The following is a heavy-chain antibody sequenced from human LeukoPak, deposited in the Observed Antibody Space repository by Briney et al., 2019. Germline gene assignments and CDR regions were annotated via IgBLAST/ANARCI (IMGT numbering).Heavy chain of an antibody. V-gene: IGHV3-23*01. Sequence: GGSLRLSCAASGFTFSSYAMSWVRQAPGKGLEWVSAISGSGGSTYYADSVKGRFTISRDNSKNTLYLQMNSLRAEDTAVYYCAKVGISRYCSGGSCYNDYWGQGTLVTVSS. CDR1: GFTFSSYA. J-gene: IGHJ4*02. D-gene: IGHD2-15*01. CDR3: AKVGISRYCSGGSCYNDY. CDR2: ISGSGGST.